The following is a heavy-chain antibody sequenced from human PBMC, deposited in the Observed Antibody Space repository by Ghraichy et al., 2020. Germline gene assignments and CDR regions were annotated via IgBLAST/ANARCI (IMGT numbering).Heavy chain of an antibody. V-gene: IGHV3-30*02. D-gene: IGHD3-10*01. Sequence: GESLNISCAASGFTFSSYGMHWVRQAPGKGLEWVAFIRYDGSNKYYADSVKGRFTISRDNSKNTLYLQMNSLRAEDTAVYYCAKEGVIQGFGSRWTFDYWGQGTLVTVSS. CDR2: IRYDGSNK. CDR1: GFTFSSYG. J-gene: IGHJ4*02. CDR3: AKEGVIQGFGSRWTFDY.